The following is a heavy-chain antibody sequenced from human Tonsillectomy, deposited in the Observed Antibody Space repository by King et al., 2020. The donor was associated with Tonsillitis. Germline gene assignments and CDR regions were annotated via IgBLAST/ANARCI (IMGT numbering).Heavy chain of an antibody. CDR1: GYTFTGYY. CDR3: ASGIGYCSGGSCYPDDY. D-gene: IGHD2-15*01. Sequence: VQLVESGAEVKKPGASVKVSCKASGYTFTGYYMHWVRQAPGQGLEWMGWINPNSGGTNYAQKFQGRVTMTRDTSISTAYMELSRLRSDDTAVYYCASGIGYCSGGSCYPDDYWGQGTLVTVSS. J-gene: IGHJ4*02. V-gene: IGHV1-2*02. CDR2: INPNSGGT.